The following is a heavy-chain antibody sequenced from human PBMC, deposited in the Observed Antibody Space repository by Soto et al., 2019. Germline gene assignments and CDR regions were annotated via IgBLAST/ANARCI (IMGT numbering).Heavy chain of an antibody. Sequence: QVQLVQSGAEVKRPGASVKVSCKASGNTFTGYYIHWVRKAPGQGLEWMGWINPKSGGRSYIQKFQGRVTMTRDTSITTAYMELNNLKSDDTAVYYCARRGERTVTAIDYWGQGTLVTVSS. V-gene: IGHV1-2*02. CDR2: INPKSGGR. J-gene: IGHJ4*02. CDR3: ARRGERTVTAIDY. CDR1: GNTFTGYY. D-gene: IGHD1-7*01.